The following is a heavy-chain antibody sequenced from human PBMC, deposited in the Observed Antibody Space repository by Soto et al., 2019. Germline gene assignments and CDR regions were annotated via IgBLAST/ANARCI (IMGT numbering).Heavy chain of an antibody. CDR1: GFTFHLYA. CDR3: VKERGGSGGETDFDT. V-gene: IGHV3-30*18. D-gene: IGHD6-19*01. J-gene: IGHJ4*02. Sequence: SLRLSCVASGFTFHLYAIDWVRKEPGKGLEWVAVVSYDGKYKGYAESVKGRFTISRDNSNNVVYLQMESLRPEDTAKYYCVKERGGSGGETDFDTGGQGTQVTVSS. CDR2: VSYDGKYK.